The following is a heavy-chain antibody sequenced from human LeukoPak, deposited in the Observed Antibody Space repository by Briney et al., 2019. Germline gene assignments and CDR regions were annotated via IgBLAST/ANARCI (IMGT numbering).Heavy chain of an antibody. D-gene: IGHD3-10*01. CDR1: GFTFNSYW. CDR3: ARDRLTSDAFDI. CDR2: INSDGSGT. V-gene: IGHV3-74*01. Sequence: PGGSLRLSCAASGFTFNSYWMHWVRQAPGKGLVWVSRINSDGSGTSDADFVKGRFTISRDNSKNTLYLQMNSLRAEDTAMYYCARDRLTSDAFDIWGQGTVVTVSS. J-gene: IGHJ3*02.